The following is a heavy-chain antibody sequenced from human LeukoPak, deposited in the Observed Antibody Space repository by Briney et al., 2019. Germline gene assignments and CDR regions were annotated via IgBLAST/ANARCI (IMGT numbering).Heavy chain of an antibody. J-gene: IGHJ2*01. CDR2: ISSSGRTK. V-gene: IGHV3-48*03. CDR3: ARDRGNGDAPYSYFDL. D-gene: IGHD4-17*01. Sequence: GGSLRLSCAASGLTFSTYEMNWVRQAPGKGLEWVSYISSSGRTKYYADSVKGRFTISRDNAKNSLYLQMNSLRAEDTAVYYCARDRGNGDAPYSYFDLWGRGSLVAVSS. CDR1: GLTFSTYE.